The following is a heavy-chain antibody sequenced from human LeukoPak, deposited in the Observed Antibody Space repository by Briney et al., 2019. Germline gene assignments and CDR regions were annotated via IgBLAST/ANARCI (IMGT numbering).Heavy chain of an antibody. D-gene: IGHD6-13*01. V-gene: IGHV4-39*02. CDR1: GGSISSSVHH. CDR2: IYYSGIT. Sequence: SEALSLTCTVSGGSISSSVHHWGWIRQPPGKGLEWIGTIYYSGITYYNPSLKSRVTIFVDTSKNHYSLKLSSVTAADSGVYYCARVAAGGSGYWFDPWGQGTLVTVSS. CDR3: ARVAAGGSGYWFDP. J-gene: IGHJ5*02.